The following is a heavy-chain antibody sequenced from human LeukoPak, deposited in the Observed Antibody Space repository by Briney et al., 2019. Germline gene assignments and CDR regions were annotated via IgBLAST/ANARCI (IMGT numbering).Heavy chain of an antibody. CDR3: AKDGPYDSSGYWLKIFDY. Sequence: QPGGSLRLSCAASGFTFSSYAMTWVRQAPGKGLEWVSATSGSGGSTYYADSVKGRFTISRDNSKNTLYLQMNSLRAEDTAVYYCAKDGPYDSSGYWLKIFDYWGQGTLVTVSS. J-gene: IGHJ4*02. CDR2: TSGSGGST. D-gene: IGHD3-22*01. CDR1: GFTFSSYA. V-gene: IGHV3-23*01.